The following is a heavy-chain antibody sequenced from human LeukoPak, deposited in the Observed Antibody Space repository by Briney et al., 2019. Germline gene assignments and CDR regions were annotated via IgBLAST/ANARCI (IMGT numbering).Heavy chain of an antibody. J-gene: IGHJ4*02. D-gene: IGHD3-10*01. Sequence: GWSLRLSCSASGFTFSNYAMHWVRQAPGKGLEYVSSISSNGGSTYYADSVKGRFTISRDNSKNTLYLQMSSLRAEDTAVYYCVSPSYGSGSYELDYWGQGTLVTVSS. CDR3: VSPSYGSGSYELDY. CDR1: GFTFSNYA. V-gene: IGHV3-64D*06. CDR2: ISSNGGST.